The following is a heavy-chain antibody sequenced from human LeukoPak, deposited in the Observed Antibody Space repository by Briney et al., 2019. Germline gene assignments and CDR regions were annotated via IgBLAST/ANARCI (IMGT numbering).Heavy chain of an antibody. J-gene: IGHJ3*02. CDR1: GFTVSSNY. CDR2: IYSGGST. V-gene: IGHV3-66*01. CDR3: ARDPLTHDAFDI. Sequence: GGSLRLSCVASGFTVSSNYMSWVRQAPGKGLEWVSVIYSGGSTDYADSAKGRFTISRDNSKNTLYLQMNSLRAEDTAVYYCARDPLTHDAFDIWGQGTMVTVSS.